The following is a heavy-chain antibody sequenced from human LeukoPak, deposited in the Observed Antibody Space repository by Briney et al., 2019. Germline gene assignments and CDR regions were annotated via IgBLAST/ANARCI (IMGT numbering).Heavy chain of an antibody. V-gene: IGHV3-21*01. CDR1: GFTFSSYS. CDR2: ISSSSNYI. J-gene: IGHJ3*02. Sequence: PGGSLRLSCAASGFTFSSYSMNWVRQAPGKGLEWVAFISSSSNYIYYADSVKGRFTISRDNAKNSLYLQMNSLRAEDTAVYYCARTAMGAFDIWGQGTMVTVSS. CDR3: ARTAMGAFDI. D-gene: IGHD5-18*01.